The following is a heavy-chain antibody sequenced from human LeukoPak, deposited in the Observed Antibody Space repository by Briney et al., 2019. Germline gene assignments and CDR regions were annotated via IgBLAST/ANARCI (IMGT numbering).Heavy chain of an antibody. CDR2: IGGSGAHT. Sequence: GGSLRLSCAASGFTFSSYAMRWVRQAPGKGLQWVSGIGGSGAHTHYADSVRGRFTISRDNSKNTLYLLMNSLRAEDSAVYYCARDRTRDCSGGSCYRHYFDYWGQGTLVSVSS. J-gene: IGHJ4*02. V-gene: IGHV3-23*01. CDR3: ARDRTRDCSGGSCYRHYFDY. CDR1: GFTFSSYA. D-gene: IGHD2-15*01.